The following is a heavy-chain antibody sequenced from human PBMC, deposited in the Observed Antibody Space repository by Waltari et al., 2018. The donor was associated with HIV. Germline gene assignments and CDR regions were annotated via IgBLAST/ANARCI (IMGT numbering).Heavy chain of an antibody. D-gene: IGHD3-10*01. CDR2: IKSKTDGGTT. CDR1: GFTFSNAW. V-gene: IGHV3-15*01. CDR3: TTTPLGLWFGTYYFDY. Sequence: AASGFTFSNAWMSWVRQAPGKGLEWVGRIKSKTDGGTTDYAAPVKGRFTISRDDSKNTLYLQMNSLKTEDTAVYYCTTTPLGLWFGTYYFDYWGQGTLVTVSS. J-gene: IGHJ4*02.